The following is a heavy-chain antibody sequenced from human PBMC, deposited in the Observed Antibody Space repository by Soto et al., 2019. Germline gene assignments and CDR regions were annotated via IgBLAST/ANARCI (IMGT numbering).Heavy chain of an antibody. D-gene: IGHD2-15*01. Sequence: SETLSLTCAVSGGSISSGGYSWSWIRQPPGKGLEWIGDIYHSGSTYYNPSLKSRVTISVDRSKKQFSLKLSSVTAADTAVYYCARASGYCSRGSCPVGWFDPWGQGTLVT. CDR2: IYHSGST. CDR1: GGSISSGGYS. CDR3: ARASGYCSRGSCPVGWFDP. J-gene: IGHJ5*02. V-gene: IGHV4-30-2*01.